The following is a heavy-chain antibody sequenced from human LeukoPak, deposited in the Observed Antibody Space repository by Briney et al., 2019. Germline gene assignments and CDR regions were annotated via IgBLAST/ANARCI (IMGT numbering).Heavy chain of an antibody. CDR1: GGTFSSYA. CDR2: IIPILGIA. Sequence: SVKVSCKASGGTFSSYAISWVRQAPGQGLEWMGRIIPILGIANYAQKFQGRVTITADKSTSTAYMELSSLRSEDTAVYYCARATGYSSGWYWFDPWGQGTLVTVSS. V-gene: IGHV1-69*04. J-gene: IGHJ5*02. CDR3: ARATGYSSGWYWFDP. D-gene: IGHD6-19*01.